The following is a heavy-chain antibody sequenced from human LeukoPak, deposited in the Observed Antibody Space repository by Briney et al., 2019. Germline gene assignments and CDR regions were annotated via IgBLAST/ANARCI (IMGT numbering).Heavy chain of an antibody. J-gene: IGHJ6*02. D-gene: IGHD3-22*01. CDR2: INTNTGNP. V-gene: IGHV7-4-1*01. Sequence: ASVKVSCKASGYTFTSYAMNWVRQAPGQGPEWMGWINTNTGNPTYAQGFTGRFVFSLDTSVSTAYLQICSLKAEDTAVYYCARGDYYYYDSSGYYQAMTYYYGMDVWGQGTTVTVSS. CDR3: ARGDYYYYDSSGYYQAMTYYYGMDV. CDR1: GYTFTSYA.